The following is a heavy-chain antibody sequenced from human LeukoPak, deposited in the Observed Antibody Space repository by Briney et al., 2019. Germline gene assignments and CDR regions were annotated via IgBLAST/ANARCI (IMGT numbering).Heavy chain of an antibody. J-gene: IGHJ6*02. V-gene: IGHV3-53*01. CDR3: ARRSAERLYYYGMDV. CDR2: VYSGGRT. D-gene: IGHD1-1*01. CDR1: GFTVSSNY. Sequence: GVSLRLSCAASGFTVSSNYMSWVRLAPGDGLEGASVVYSGGRTYYADSVKGRFTISRDNSKYTLYLQMNSLRAEDTAVYYCARRSAERLYYYGMDVWGQGTTVTVSS.